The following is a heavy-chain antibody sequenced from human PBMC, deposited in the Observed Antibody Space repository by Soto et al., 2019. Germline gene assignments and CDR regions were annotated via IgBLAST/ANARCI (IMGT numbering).Heavy chain of an antibody. V-gene: IGHV4-59*01. J-gene: IGHJ4*02. CDR1: GGSISSYY. D-gene: IGHD3-10*01. CDR3: ARVFEGYYYGSGSFYYFDY. CDR2: IYYSGST. Sequence: SETLSLTCTVSGGSISSYYWSWIRQPPGKGLEWIGYIYYSGSTNYNPSLKSRVTISVDTSKNQFSLKLSSVTAADTAVYYCARVFEGYYYGSGSFYYFDYWGQGTLVTVSS.